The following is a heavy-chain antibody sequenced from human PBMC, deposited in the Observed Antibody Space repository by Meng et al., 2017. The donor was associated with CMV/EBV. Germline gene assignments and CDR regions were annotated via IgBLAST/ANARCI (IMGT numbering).Heavy chain of an antibody. CDR2: INHSGST. V-gene: IGHV4-34*01. CDR3: ARGPYCSSTSCYPSWFDP. Sequence: SETLSLTCAVYGGSFSGYYWSWIRQPPGKGLEWIGEINHSGSTNYNPSLKSRVTKSVDTSKNQFSLKLSSVTAADTAVYYCARGPYCSSTSCYPSWFDPWGQGTLVTVSS. CDR1: GGSFSGYY. J-gene: IGHJ5*02. D-gene: IGHD2-2*01.